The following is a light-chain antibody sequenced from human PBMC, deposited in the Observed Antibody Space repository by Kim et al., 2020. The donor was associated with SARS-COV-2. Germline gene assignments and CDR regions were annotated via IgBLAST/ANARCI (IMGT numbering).Light chain of an antibody. Sequence: DIQMTQSPSSVSASVGDTVTITCRASQGIGSWLAWYQQRPGKAPQLLIYLASNLHSGVPSRFSGSGPGTDFTLTISSLLPEDFATYYCQQTHSFPFTFGQGTRLEIK. CDR2: LAS. V-gene: IGKV1-12*01. CDR1: QGIGSW. J-gene: IGKJ5*01. CDR3: QQTHSFPFT.